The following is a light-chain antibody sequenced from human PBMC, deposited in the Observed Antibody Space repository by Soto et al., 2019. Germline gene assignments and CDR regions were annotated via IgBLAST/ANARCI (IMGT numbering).Light chain of an antibody. CDR2: RAS. V-gene: IGKV3-15*01. Sequence: EIVMTQSPATLSVSPGERATLSCTASHYIYSNVAWSQQRPGQAPRLLIYRASTRATGTPARFTGSGSGTEFTLTITSLQSEDFALYYCQKYHNLWTFGQGTKVDIK. CDR3: QKYHNLWT. CDR1: HYIYSN. J-gene: IGKJ1*01.